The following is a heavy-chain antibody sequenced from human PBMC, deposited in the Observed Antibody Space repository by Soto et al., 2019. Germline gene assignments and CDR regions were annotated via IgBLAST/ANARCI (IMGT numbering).Heavy chain of an antibody. Sequence: SETLSLTCTVSGGSISSSSYYWGWIRQPPGKGLEWIGYIYYSGSTYYNPSLKSRVTISVDTSKNQFSLKLSSVTAADTAVYYCAREVFCSGYINWFDPWGQRTPVTVSS. J-gene: IGHJ5*02. D-gene: IGHD3-3*01. CDR3: AREVFCSGYINWFDP. CDR2: IYYSGST. CDR1: GGSISSSSYY. V-gene: IGHV4-31*03.